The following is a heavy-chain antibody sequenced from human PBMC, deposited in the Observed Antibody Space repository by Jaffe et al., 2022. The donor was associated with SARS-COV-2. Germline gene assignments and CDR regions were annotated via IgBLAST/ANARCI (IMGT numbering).Heavy chain of an antibody. CDR1: GDSISDNNW. J-gene: IGHJ4*02. CDR3: AREVFLGCGSYAY. Sequence: QVQLQESGPGLVEPSGTLSLTCAVSGDSISDNNWWTWVRQPPGKGLEWIGQIHHNEGAIYNPSLKSRVTTSVDKSKNQFSLQLNSVTAADTAVYYCAREVFLGCGSYAYWGQGTLVTVSS. D-gene: IGHD1-26*01. V-gene: IGHV4-4*02. CDR2: IHHNEGA.